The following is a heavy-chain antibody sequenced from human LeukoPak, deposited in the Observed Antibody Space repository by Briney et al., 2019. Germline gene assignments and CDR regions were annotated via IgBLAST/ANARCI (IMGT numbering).Heavy chain of an antibody. J-gene: IGHJ4*02. CDR3: AREVSGWSYFDY. CDR1: GFTFSSNG. Sequence: GGSLRLSCAASGFTFSSNGMSWVRQAPGKGLEWVSVISGSGGSTNYADSVKGRFTISRDNSKNTLYLQMNSLRAEDTAVYYCAREVSGWSYFDYWGQGTLVTVSS. V-gene: IGHV3-23*01. D-gene: IGHD6-19*01. CDR2: ISGSGGST.